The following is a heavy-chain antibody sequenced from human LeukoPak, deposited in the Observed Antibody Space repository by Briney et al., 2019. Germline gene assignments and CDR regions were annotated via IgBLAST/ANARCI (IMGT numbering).Heavy chain of an antibody. J-gene: IGHJ6*03. D-gene: IGHD3-10*01. CDR3: AGVTGSYYFYYYMDV. V-gene: IGHV4-39*07. CDR2: IYYSGST. CDR1: GGSISSYY. Sequence: PSETLSLTCTVSGGSISSYYWGWIRQPPGKGLEWIGSIYYSGSTYYNPSLKSRVTISVDTSKNQFSLKLSSVTAADTALYYCAGVTGSYYFYYYMDVWGKGTTVTVSS.